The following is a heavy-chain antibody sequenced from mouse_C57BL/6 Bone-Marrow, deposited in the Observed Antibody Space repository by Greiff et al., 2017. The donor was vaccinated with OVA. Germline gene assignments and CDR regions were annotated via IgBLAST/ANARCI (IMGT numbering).Heavy chain of an antibody. J-gene: IGHJ1*03. Sequence: DVKLQESGTVLARPGASVKMSCKTSGYTFTSYWMHWVKQRPGQGLEWIGAIYPGNSDTSYNQKFKGKAKLTAVTSASTAYMELSSLTNEDSAVYYGTRSDLLWYNWYFDVWGTGTTVTVSS. D-gene: IGHD2-1*01. CDR3: TRSDLLWYNWYFDV. V-gene: IGHV1-5*01. CDR2: IYPGNSDT. CDR1: GYTFTSYW.